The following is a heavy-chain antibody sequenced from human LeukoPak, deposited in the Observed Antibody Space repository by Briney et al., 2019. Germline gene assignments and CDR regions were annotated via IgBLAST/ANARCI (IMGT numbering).Heavy chain of an antibody. J-gene: IGHJ4*02. CDR3: AKDRRNIVATIGGY. Sequence: PGGSLRLSCAASGFTFSSYAMSWVRQAPGKGLECVSAISGSGGSTYYADSVKGRFTISRDNSKNTLYLQMNSLRAEDTAVYYCAKDRRNIVATIGGYWGQGTLVTVSS. CDR1: GFTFSSYA. CDR2: ISGSGGST. D-gene: IGHD5-12*01. V-gene: IGHV3-23*01.